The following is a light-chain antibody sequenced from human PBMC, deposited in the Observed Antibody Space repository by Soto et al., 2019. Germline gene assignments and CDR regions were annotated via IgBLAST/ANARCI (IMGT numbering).Light chain of an antibody. CDR3: SSYTSISTYV. V-gene: IGLV2-14*01. J-gene: IGLJ1*01. CDR1: SSDVGGYNY. CDR2: EVS. Sequence: QSVLTQPASASGSPGQSITISCTGTSSDVGGYNYVSWYQQHPGKAPKLMIYEVSNRPSGVSNRFSGSKSGNTASLTISGLQAEDEADYYCSSYTSISTYVFGTGTQLTVL.